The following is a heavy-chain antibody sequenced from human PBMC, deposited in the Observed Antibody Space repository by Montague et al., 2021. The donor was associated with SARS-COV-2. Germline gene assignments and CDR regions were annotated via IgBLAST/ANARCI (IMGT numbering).Heavy chain of an antibody. Sequence: STIYYADSVNGRFTVARANAKNSLYLQMNSLRDEDSAVYYCARNTVHGYFYYWDQGTLVIVSA. V-gene: IGHV3-48*02. D-gene: IGHD4-17*01. CDR3: ARNTVHGYFYY. J-gene: IGHJ4*02. CDR2: STI.